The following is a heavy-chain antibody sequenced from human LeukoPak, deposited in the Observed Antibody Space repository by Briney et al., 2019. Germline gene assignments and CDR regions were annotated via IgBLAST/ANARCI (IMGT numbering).Heavy chain of an antibody. Sequence: GGSLRLSCGASGFTFNTYWKSWLRETRERGLVFVANIKQDGSEKNYMDSLKGRSTISRDNARESLYLEINSLRADDTAVYYCARDPESSAFDLWGQGALVPVSS. J-gene: IGHJ4*02. V-gene: IGHV3-7*01. CDR3: ARDPESSAFDL. CDR2: IKQDGSEK. CDR1: GFTFNTYW. D-gene: IGHD5/OR15-5a*01.